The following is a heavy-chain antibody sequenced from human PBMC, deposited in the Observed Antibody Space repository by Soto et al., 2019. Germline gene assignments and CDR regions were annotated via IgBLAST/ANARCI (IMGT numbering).Heavy chain of an antibody. CDR1: GGTFSSYA. CDR2: IIPIFGTA. Sequence: SVKVSCKASGGTFSSYAISWVRQAPGQGLEWMGGIIPIFGTANYAQKFQGRVTITADESTSTAYMELSSLRSEDTAVYYCARDAYSSSSAHYYYGMDVWGQGTTVTVSS. CDR3: ARDAYSSSSAHYYYGMDV. J-gene: IGHJ6*02. V-gene: IGHV1-69*13. D-gene: IGHD6-6*01.